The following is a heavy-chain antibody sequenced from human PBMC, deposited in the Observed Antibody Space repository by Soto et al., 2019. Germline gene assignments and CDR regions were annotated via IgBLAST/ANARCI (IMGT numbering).Heavy chain of an antibody. V-gene: IGHV2-5*01. D-gene: IGHD6-19*01. CDR3: AHSGWHLHSSGWYFDY. CDR2: IYWNDDK. Sequence: QITLKESGPTLVKPTQTLTLTCTFSGFSLSTSGVGVGWIRQPPGKALEWLALIYWNDDKRYSPSLKSRLTITQDTHKTQVVLTMTNMDPVDTATSYCAHSGWHLHSSGWYFDYWGQGTLVTVSS. J-gene: IGHJ4*02. CDR1: GFSLSTSGVG.